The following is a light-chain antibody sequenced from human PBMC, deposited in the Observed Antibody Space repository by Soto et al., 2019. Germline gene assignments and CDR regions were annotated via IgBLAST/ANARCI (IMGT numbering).Light chain of an antibody. J-gene: IGLJ1*01. V-gene: IGLV2-14*01. CDR2: DVS. CDR1: SSDVGYYNY. Sequence: QSALTQPASVSGSPGQSITISCTGTSSDVGYYNYVSWYQQHPGKAPKLMIYDVSNGPSGLSNRFSGSKSGNTASLTISGLQAEDEADYYCSSYTTTSTLVFGTGTKATVL. CDR3: SSYTTTSTLV.